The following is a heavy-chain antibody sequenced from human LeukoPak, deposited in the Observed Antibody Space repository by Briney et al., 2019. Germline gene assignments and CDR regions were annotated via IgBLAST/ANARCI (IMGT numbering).Heavy chain of an antibody. CDR1: GYTFTSYD. Sequence: ASVKVSCKASGYTFTSYDINWVRQATGQGLEWMGWMNPNSGNTGYAQKFQGRVTMTRNTSISTAYMELSSLRSEDTAVYYCARGWVVPAAIREGYYYCYMDVWGKGTTVTVSS. V-gene: IGHV1-8*01. J-gene: IGHJ6*03. D-gene: IGHD2-2*02. CDR3: ARGWVVPAAIREGYYYCYMDV. CDR2: MNPNSGNT.